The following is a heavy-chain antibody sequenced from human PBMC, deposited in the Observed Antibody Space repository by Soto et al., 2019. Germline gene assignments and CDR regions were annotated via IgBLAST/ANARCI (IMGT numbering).Heavy chain of an antibody. CDR2: IIPIFGTA. CDR1: GGTFSSYA. J-gene: IGHJ4*02. CDR3: AREVGDGSYPALDY. V-gene: IGHV1-69*01. Sequence: QVQLVQSGAEVKKPGSSVKVSCKASGGTFSSYAISWVRQAPGQGIEWMGGIIPIFGTANYAQEFQGRVTITADESTSTAYMELSSLRSEDTAVYYCAREVGDGSYPALDYWGQGTLVTVSS. D-gene: IGHD1-26*01.